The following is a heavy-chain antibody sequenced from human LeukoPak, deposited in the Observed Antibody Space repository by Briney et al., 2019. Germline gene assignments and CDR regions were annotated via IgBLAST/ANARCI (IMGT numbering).Heavy chain of an antibody. Sequence: SETLSLTCAVSGDSFSNHYWTWIRQSPGTGLEWIGYISHIGRTNYNPSLKSRVTISIDTSKNQFSLKLRSVTAADTAVYYCARDLVTVTKGFDIWGQGTMVSVSS. CDR1: GDSFSNHY. CDR3: ARDLVTVTKGFDI. V-gene: IGHV4-59*11. CDR2: ISHIGRT. D-gene: IGHD4-17*01. J-gene: IGHJ3*02.